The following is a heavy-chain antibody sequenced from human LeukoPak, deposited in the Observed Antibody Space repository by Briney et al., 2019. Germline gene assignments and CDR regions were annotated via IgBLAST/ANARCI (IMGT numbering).Heavy chain of an antibody. CDR2: IRYDGSNK. Sequence: GGSLRLSCAASGFTFSSYGMHWVRQAPGKGLEWVAFIRYDGSNKYYEDSVKGRFTISRDNSKNTLYLQMNSLRAEDTAVYYCARANMVRGVGSFFDRNWFDPWGQGTRVTVSS. J-gene: IGHJ5*02. CDR1: GFTFSSYG. V-gene: IGHV3-30*02. D-gene: IGHD3-10*01. CDR3: ARANMVRGVGSFFDRNWFDP.